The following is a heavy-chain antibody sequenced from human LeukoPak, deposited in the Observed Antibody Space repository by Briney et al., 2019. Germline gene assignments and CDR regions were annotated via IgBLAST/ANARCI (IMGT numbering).Heavy chain of an antibody. Sequence: GGSLRLSCAASAFTFSSYAMQWVRQAPGKGLELVAVISYDGSDKNYAYSVKGRFTISRDNSKNTLYLQMNTLRADDTAVYYCARAVYRSGGYYFDYWGQGTLVIVSS. CDR3: ARAVYRSGGYYFDY. CDR2: ISYDGSDK. D-gene: IGHD6-19*01. CDR1: AFTFSSYA. V-gene: IGHV3-30*04. J-gene: IGHJ4*02.